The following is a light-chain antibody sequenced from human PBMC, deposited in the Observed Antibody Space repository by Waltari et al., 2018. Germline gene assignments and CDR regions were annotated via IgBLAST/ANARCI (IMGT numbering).Light chain of an antibody. V-gene: IGKV3-15*01. CDR1: QSIGSH. CDR3: QQYHNWPRGM. Sequence: EIVMTQSPVTLSVSPGERVTLSCRASQSIGSHLAWYQQKPGQPPRRLIYGASTRASGIPARFCGSGSETDFTLTISSLQSEDSALYYCQQYHNWPRGMFGQGTKVEFK. J-gene: IGKJ1*01. CDR2: GAS.